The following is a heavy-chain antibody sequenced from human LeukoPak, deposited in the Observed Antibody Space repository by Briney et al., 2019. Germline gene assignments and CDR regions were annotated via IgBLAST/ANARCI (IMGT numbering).Heavy chain of an antibody. V-gene: IGHV4-61*02. D-gene: IGHD3-22*01. Sequence: PSATLSPACRVYGASISSGCYDWSWLRQPAGKGLEWIGRIYISGSTNYNPSLKSRVTISVDTSKNHFPLKLSSVTAADTAVYYCARVRSYYYDSSGYYYVAEGAFDIWGQGTMVTVSS. J-gene: IGHJ3*02. CDR3: ARVRSYYYDSSGYYYVAEGAFDI. CDR2: IYISGST. CDR1: GASISSGCYD.